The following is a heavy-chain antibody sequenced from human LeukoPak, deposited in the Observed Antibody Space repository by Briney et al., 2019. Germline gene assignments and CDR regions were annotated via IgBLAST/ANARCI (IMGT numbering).Heavy chain of an antibody. CDR2: INHSGNT. CDR1: GGSISSYY. D-gene: IGHD4-11*01. V-gene: IGHV4-34*01. J-gene: IGHJ5*02. CDR3: ARRKHSNYGRTGWFDP. Sequence: SETLSLTCTVSGGSISSYYWSWIRQPPGKGLEWIGEINHSGNTNYNPSLKSRVTISVDTSKNQFSLKLSSVTAADTAVYYCARRKHSNYGRTGWFDPWGQGTLVTVSS.